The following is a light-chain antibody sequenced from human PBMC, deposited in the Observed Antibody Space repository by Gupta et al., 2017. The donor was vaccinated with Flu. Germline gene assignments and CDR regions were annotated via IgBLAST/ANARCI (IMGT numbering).Light chain of an antibody. V-gene: IGLV2-8*01. Sequence: SVTISCTGTSDDVGGFNYVSWYQQHPGSAPKLIIYEVSKRPSGVPGRFSGSKSGITASLTVSGRQAEDEADYYCSSYAVSNNRVFGTGTKVTVL. CDR3: SSYAVSNNRV. CDR1: SDDVGGFNY. J-gene: IGLJ1*01. CDR2: EVS.